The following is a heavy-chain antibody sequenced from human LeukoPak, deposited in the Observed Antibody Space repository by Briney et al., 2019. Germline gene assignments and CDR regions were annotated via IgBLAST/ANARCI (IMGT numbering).Heavy chain of an antibody. CDR3: ARLFRYCSGTSCPEGLDS. J-gene: IGHJ4*02. D-gene: IGHD2-2*01. CDR1: GFTFNTYA. CDR2: ISYDGSNK. V-gene: IGHV3-30*01. Sequence: GRSLRLSCAASGFTFNTYAMHWVRQAPGKGLECVAVISYDGSNKYYADSVKGRFTISRDNSKNTLYLQMDSLRPEDTALFYCARLFRYCSGTSCPEGLDSWGQGTLVTVSS.